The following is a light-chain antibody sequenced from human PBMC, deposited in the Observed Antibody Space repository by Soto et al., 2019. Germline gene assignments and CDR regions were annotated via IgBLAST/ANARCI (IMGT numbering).Light chain of an antibody. CDR3: QQLSNYPIT. CDR2: ATS. CDR1: QGISSY. Sequence: PSFLSASVGDIVTVTCRASQGISSYLVWYQQKPGKAPKLLIHATSTLQSGVPSRFSGSGSGTEFTLTISSLQPEDFATYYCQQLSNYPITFGQGTRLEI. J-gene: IGKJ5*01. V-gene: IGKV1-9*01.